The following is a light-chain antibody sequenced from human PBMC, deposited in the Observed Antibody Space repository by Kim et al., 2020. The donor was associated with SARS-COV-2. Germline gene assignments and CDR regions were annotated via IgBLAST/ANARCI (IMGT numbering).Light chain of an antibody. V-gene: IGKV3-15*01. J-gene: IGKJ5*01. CDR3: QHYNNWPPIT. CDR2: GAS. CDR1: QSVSNN. Sequence: EIVMTQSPTTLSVSPGERATLSCRASQSVSNNLPWYQQKPGQAPRLLIYGASTRATGIPARFSGSGSGTEFTLTITGLQSEDFAVYYCQHYNNWPPITFGQGTRLEIK.